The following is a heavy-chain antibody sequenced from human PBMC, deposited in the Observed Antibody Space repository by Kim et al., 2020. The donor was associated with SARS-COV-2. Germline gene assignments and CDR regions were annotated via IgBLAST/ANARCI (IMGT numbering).Heavy chain of an antibody. Sequence: SETLSLTCAVYGGSFSGYYWSWIRQPPGKGLEWIGEINHSGSTNYNPSLKSRVTISVDTSKNQFSLKLSSVTAADTAVYYCAAGRGPGGFDYWGQGTLVT. D-gene: IGHD6-13*01. V-gene: IGHV4-34*01. CDR3: AAGRGPGGFDY. CDR2: INHSGST. J-gene: IGHJ4*02. CDR1: GGSFSGYY.